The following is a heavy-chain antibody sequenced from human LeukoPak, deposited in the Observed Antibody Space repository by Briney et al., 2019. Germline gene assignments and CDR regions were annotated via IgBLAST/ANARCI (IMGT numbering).Heavy chain of an antibody. D-gene: IGHD1-26*01. CDR3: AKPSGSGVDY. J-gene: IGHJ4*02. Sequence: GGSLRLSCGASGFVFDDYDMHWVRQAPDKGLEWVAFIRSDGYHTYYTDSVKGRFIITRDNFKNTLCLQMNSLRLEDMAVYYCAKPSGSGVDYWGRGTRVTVSS. V-gene: IGHV3-30*02. CDR1: GFVFDDYD. CDR2: IRSDGYHT.